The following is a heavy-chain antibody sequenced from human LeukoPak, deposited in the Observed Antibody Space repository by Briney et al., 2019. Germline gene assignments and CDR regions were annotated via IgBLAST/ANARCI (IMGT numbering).Heavy chain of an antibody. CDR1: GGSISSYY. Sequence: EPSETLSLTCTVSGGSISSYYWSWIRQPPGKGLEWIGYIYYSGSTNYNPSLKSRVTISVDTSKNQFSLKLSSVTAADTAVYYCARMNGYSYGYTLYYYYMDVWGKGTTVTVSS. CDR3: ARMNGYSYGYTLYYYYMDV. V-gene: IGHV4-59*01. J-gene: IGHJ6*03. CDR2: IYYSGST. D-gene: IGHD5-18*01.